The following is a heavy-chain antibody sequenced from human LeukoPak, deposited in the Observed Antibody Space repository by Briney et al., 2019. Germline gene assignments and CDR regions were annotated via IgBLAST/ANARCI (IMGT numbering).Heavy chain of an antibody. CDR2: ISYDGSNK. D-gene: IGHD3-22*01. Sequence: SGGSLRLSCAASGFTFSSYGMHWVRQGPGKGLEWVAVISYDGSNKYYADSVKGRFIISRDNSKNTLYLQMNSLRAEDTAVYYCAKSSYYYDSSGYYDYWGQGTLVTVSS. V-gene: IGHV3-30*18. J-gene: IGHJ4*02. CDR3: AKSSYYYDSSGYYDY. CDR1: GFTFSSYG.